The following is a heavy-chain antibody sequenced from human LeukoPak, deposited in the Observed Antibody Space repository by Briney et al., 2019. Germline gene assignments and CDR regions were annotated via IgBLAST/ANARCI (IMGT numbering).Heavy chain of an antibody. CDR1: GGSFSGYH. V-gene: IGHV4-34*01. CDR3: ASSMKAFDI. D-gene: IGHD2-2*01. J-gene: IGHJ3*02. Sequence: SETLSLTCAVYGGSFSGYHWSWIRQPPGKGLEWIGEINHSGSTNYNPSLKSRVTISVDTSKNQFSLKLSSVTAADTAVYYCASSMKAFDIWGQGTMVTVSS. CDR2: INHSGST.